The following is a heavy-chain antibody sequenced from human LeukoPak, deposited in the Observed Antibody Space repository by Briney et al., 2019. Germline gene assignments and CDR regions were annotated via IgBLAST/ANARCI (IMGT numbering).Heavy chain of an antibody. J-gene: IGHJ4*02. D-gene: IGHD3-16*02. Sequence: GGSLRLSCAASGFTVSSNYMSWVRQAPGKGLEWVSVIYSGGSTYYADSVKGRFTISRDNSKNTLYLQMNSLRAEDTAVYYCARAWGSYRYALDYWDQGTLVTVSS. CDR3: ARAWGSYRYALDY. CDR2: IYSGGST. V-gene: IGHV3-53*01. CDR1: GFTVSSNY.